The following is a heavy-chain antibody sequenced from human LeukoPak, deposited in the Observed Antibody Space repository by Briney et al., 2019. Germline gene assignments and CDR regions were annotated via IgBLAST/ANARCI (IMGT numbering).Heavy chain of an antibody. CDR1: GGSFSGYY. J-gene: IGHJ5*02. CDR2: INHSGST. Sequence: SETLSLTCAVYGGSFSGYYWSWIRQPPGKGLEWIGEINHSGSTXYNPSLKSRVTISVDTSKNQFSLKLSSVTAADTAVYYCARKXSXXELGGWFXPWGQGILVTVSS. D-gene: IGHD1-7*01. CDR3: ARKXSXXELGGWFXP. V-gene: IGHV4-34*01.